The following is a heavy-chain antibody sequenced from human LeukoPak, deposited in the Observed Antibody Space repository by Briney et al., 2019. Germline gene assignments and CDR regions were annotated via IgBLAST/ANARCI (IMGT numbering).Heavy chain of an antibody. D-gene: IGHD3-3*01. CDR2: IYYSGST. J-gene: IGHJ5*02. Sequence: PSETLSLTCAVSGYSISSGYYWGWIRQPPGKGLEWIGYIYYSGSTYYNPSLKSRVTISVDTSKNQFSLKLSSVTAADTAVYYCARVYYDFWSGSQNWFDPWGQGTLVTVSS. CDR1: GYSISSGYY. V-gene: IGHV4-38-2*01. CDR3: ARVYYDFWSGSQNWFDP.